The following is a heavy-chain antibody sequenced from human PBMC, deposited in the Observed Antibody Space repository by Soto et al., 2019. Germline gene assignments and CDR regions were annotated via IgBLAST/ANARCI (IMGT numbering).Heavy chain of an antibody. D-gene: IGHD5-18*01. CDR3: AKNIYSYGYVGFYFDY. J-gene: IGHJ4*02. CDR2: IYHSGST. V-gene: IGHV4-4*02. Sequence: PSETLSLTCAVSSGSISSSNWWSWVRQPPGKGLEWIGEIYHSGSTNYNPSLKSRVTISVDKSKNQFSLKLSSVTAADTAVYYCAKNIYSYGYVGFYFDYWGQGTLVTVSS. CDR1: SGSISSSNW.